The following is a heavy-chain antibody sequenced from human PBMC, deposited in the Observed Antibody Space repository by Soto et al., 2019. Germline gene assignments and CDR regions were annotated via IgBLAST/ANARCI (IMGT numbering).Heavy chain of an antibody. D-gene: IGHD2-15*01. V-gene: IGHV3-30*18. J-gene: IGHJ4*02. Sequence: PGGSLRLSCAASGFTFSSYGMHWVRQAPGKGLEWVAVISYDGSNKYYADSVKGRFTISRDNSKNTLYLQMNSLRAEDTAVYYCAKDLGYCSGGSCYRFDYWGQGTLVTVS. CDR2: ISYDGSNK. CDR1: GFTFSSYG. CDR3: AKDLGYCSGGSCYRFDY.